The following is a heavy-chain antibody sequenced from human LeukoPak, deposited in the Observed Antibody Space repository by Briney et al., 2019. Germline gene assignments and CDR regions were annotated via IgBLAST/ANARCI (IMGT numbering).Heavy chain of an antibody. V-gene: IGHV1-69*01. CDR3: AREGGSYPYYYYYYMDV. D-gene: IGHD1-26*01. CDR2: IIPIFGTA. Sequence: GASVKVSCKASGGTFSSYAISWVRQAPGQGLEWMGGIIPIFGTANYAKKFQGRVTITADESTSTAYMELSSLRSEDTAVYYCAREGGSYPYYYYYYMDVWGKGTTVTVSS. CDR1: GGTFSSYA. J-gene: IGHJ6*03.